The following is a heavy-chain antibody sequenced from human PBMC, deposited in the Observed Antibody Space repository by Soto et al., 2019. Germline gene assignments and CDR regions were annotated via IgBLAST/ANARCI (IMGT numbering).Heavy chain of an antibody. D-gene: IGHD6-19*01. V-gene: IGHV3-23*01. CDR2: ISGSGDGR. J-gene: IGHJ6*03. CDR1: GFTFSNYV. Sequence: GGSLRLSCDTSGFTFSNYVMTWVRQAPGRGLEWVSSISGSGDGRYYADSVKGRFTISRDNSKNTLYLQMNSLRAEDTAVYYCATNRYSSGWYHYYYMDVWGKGTTVTVSS. CDR3: ATNRYSSGWYHYYYMDV.